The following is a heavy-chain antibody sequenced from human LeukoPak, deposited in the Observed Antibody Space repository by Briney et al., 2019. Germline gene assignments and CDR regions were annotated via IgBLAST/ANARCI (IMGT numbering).Heavy chain of an antibody. CDR2: ISVNNAKT. D-gene: IGHD2-15*01. J-gene: IGHJ4*02. CDR1: GYTLTSYG. V-gene: IGHV1-18*01. Sequence: ASVKVSCKASGYTLTSYGFSWVRQAPGQGLEWMGWISVNNAKTNYARKFQGRVTMTTDTSTTTAYMELRSLTSDDTAVYYCARVGYCSGGSCCPDYWGQGTLVTVSS. CDR3: ARVGYCSGGSCCPDY.